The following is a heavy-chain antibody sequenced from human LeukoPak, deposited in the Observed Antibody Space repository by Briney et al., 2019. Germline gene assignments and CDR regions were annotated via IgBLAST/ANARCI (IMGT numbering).Heavy chain of an antibody. J-gene: IGHJ4*02. CDR1: GFTFSRYW. D-gene: IGHD3-22*01. CDR3: ARGYYYDSSGSYVGNDFDY. CDR2: INKGGSEK. V-gene: IGHV3-7*05. Sequence: SGGSLRLSCAASGFTFSRYWMSWVRQAPGKGLEWVSNINKGGSEKYYVDSVKGRFTISRDNAKNSLYLQMNSLRAEDTAVYYCARGYYYDSSGSYVGNDFDYWGQGTLVTVSS.